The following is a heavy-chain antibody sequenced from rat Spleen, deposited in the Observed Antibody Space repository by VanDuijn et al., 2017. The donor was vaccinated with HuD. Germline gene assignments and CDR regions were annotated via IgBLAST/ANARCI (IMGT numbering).Heavy chain of an antibody. J-gene: IGHJ3*01. D-gene: IGHD4-6*01. CDR1: GFSLTSYS. Sequence: QVQLKESGPGLVQPSETLSLTCTVSGFSLTSYSVSWVRQPSGKGLEWIAAISSGGSTYYNSALKSRLSISRDTSKSQVFLKMNSLQTEDTATYYCARDENGYIYVWFAYWGQGTLVTVSS. V-gene: IGHV2-6*01. CDR2: ISSGGST. CDR3: ARDENGYIYVWFAY.